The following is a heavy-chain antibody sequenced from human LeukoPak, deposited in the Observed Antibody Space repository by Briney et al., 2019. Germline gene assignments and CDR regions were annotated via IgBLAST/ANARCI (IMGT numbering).Heavy chain of an antibody. Sequence: ASVKVSCKVSGYSFTSNYIHWVRQAPGQGLEWMGMIYPRDGSASYAQRFQDRVTVTRDTSTSTVHMELSGLRSEDTAVYYCARDQEGFNYWGQGTLVTVSS. CDR1: GYSFTSNY. V-gene: IGHV1-46*01. J-gene: IGHJ4*02. CDR3: ARDQEGFNY. CDR2: IYPRDGSA.